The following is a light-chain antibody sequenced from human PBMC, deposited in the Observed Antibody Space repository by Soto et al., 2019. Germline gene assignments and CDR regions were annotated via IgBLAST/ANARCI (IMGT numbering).Light chain of an antibody. CDR3: QQYETFSGA. CDR2: EAS. V-gene: IGKV1-5*03. CDR1: QSISSW. Sequence: DIPGTKYPIDLTGSVGDRGTITCRASQSISSWLAWYQQKPGKAPKLLIYEASTLTSGVPSRFSGSGSGTKFTLTIASLQPDDFATYYCQQYETFSGAFGPGTKVDIK. J-gene: IGKJ1*01.